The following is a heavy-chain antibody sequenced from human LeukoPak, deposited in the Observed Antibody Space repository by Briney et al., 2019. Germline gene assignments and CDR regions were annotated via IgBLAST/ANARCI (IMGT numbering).Heavy chain of an antibody. J-gene: IGHJ6*03. CDR1: GGSISSYY. V-gene: IGHV4-59*12. D-gene: IGHD3-3*01. CDR2: IYYSGST. CDR3: ARDGRTIRFLEYYMDV. Sequence: SETLSLTCTVSGGSISSYYWSWIRQPPGKGLEWIGYIYYSGSTNYNPSLKSRVTISVDTSKNQFSLKLSSVTAADTAVYYCARDGRTIRFLEYYMDVWGKGTTVTVSS.